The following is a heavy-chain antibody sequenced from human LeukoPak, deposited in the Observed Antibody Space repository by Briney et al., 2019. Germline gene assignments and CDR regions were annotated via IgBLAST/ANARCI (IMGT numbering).Heavy chain of an antibody. Sequence: GRSLRLSCTASGFTSGFTFGDYAMSWVRQAPGKGLEWVGFIRTKAYGGTTEYAASVKGRFTISREDSESIAYLQMNSLKTEDTAVYYCSRARYYYDSSGYPYYFDYWGQGTLVTVSS. V-gene: IGHV3-49*04. CDR1: GFTSGFTFGDYA. J-gene: IGHJ4*02. CDR3: SRARYYYDSSGYPYYFDY. D-gene: IGHD3-22*01. CDR2: IRTKAYGGTT.